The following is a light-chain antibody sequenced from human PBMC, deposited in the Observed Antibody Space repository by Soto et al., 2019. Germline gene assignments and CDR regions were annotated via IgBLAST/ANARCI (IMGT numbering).Light chain of an antibody. V-gene: IGKV3-20*01. CDR2: GAS. CDR1: QSVSSSY. CDR3: QQYSSSPYT. J-gene: IGKJ2*01. Sequence: EIALTQSPGTLSLSPGERATLSCRASQSVSSSYLAWYQQKPGQAPRLLIYGASSRATGIPDRFSGRGSGTDLTLTISRLEPEDFAVYYCQQYSSSPYTFGQGPKREIK.